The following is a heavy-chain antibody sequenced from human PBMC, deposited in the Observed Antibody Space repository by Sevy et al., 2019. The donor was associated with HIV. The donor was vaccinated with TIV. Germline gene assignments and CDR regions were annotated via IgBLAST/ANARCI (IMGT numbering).Heavy chain of an antibody. V-gene: IGHV3-15*01. CDR3: TTGYYDILTGYRGNAFDI. D-gene: IGHD3-9*01. CDR2: IKSKTDGGTT. J-gene: IGHJ3*02. Sequence: GGSLRLSCAASGFTFSNAWMSWVRQAPGKGLEWVGRIKSKTDGGTTDYAAPVKGRFTISRDDSKNTLYLQMNSLKTEDTAVYYCTTGYYDILTGYRGNAFDIWGQWTMVTVSS. CDR1: GFTFSNAW.